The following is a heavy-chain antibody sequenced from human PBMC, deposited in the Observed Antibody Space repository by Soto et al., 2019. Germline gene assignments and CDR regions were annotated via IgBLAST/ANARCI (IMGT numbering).Heavy chain of an antibody. D-gene: IGHD2-15*01. V-gene: IGHV1-46*01. CDR1: GYTFTSYA. Sequence: GASVKVSCKASGYTFTSYAMHWVRQAPGQGLEWMGIINPSGGSTSYAQKFQGRVTMTRDTSTSTVYMELSSLRSEDTAVYYCARAQRGYCSGGSCLRPDYWGQGSLVTVSS. CDR3: ARAQRGYCSGGSCLRPDY. CDR2: INPSGGST. J-gene: IGHJ4*02.